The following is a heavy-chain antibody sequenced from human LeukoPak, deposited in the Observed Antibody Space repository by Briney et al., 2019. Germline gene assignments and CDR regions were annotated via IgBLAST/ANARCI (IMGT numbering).Heavy chain of an antibody. V-gene: IGHV5-51*01. CDR3: ARGPGYFDY. Sequence: GESLKISCQGSGYSFTKYWIAWVRQMPGKGLEWMSIIYPDDSDTRYSPSFQGQVTISADKSFSTAYLQWSSLEASDTAMYYCARGPGYFDYWGPGTLVTVSS. CDR1: GYSFTKYW. CDR2: IYPDDSDT. J-gene: IGHJ4*02.